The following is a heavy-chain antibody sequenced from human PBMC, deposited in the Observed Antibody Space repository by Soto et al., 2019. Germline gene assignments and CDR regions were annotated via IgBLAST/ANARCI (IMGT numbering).Heavy chain of an antibody. D-gene: IGHD2-15*01. CDR3: ARDLYCSGGTCQSGYYYGLDV. CDR1: GFTFSSYT. V-gene: IGHV3-48*02. CDR2: ISSTGSVI. J-gene: IGHJ6*02. Sequence: PGGSLRLSCAASGFTFSSYTMNWVRQAPGRGLEWLSYISSTGSVIYYADSVKGRFTISRDNAKNSLYLQMYSLRDEDTAVYFCARDLYCSGGTCQSGYYYGLDVWGQGTTVTVSS.